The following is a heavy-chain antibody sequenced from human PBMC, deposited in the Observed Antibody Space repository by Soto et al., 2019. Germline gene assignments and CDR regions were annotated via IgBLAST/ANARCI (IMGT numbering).Heavy chain of an antibody. Sequence: SETLSLTCTVSGGSISSSSYYWGWIRQPPGKGLEWIGSIYYSGSTYYNPSLKSRVTISVDTSKNQFSLKLSSVTAADTAVYYCARRGYSGYDYVWFDPWGQGTLVTVSS. V-gene: IGHV4-39*01. J-gene: IGHJ5*02. CDR1: GGSISSSSYY. D-gene: IGHD5-12*01. CDR3: ARRGYSGYDYVWFDP. CDR2: IYYSGST.